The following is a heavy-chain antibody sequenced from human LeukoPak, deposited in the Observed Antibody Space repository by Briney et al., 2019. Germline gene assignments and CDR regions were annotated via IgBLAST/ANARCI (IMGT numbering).Heavy chain of an antibody. V-gene: IGHV4-61*02. CDR1: GGSISSGSYY. CDR2: IYTSGST. D-gene: IGHD7-27*01. Sequence: SETLSLTCTVSGGSISSGSYYWNWIRQPAGKGLEWIGRIYTSGSTYYNPSLKSRVTISVDTSKNQFSLKLSSVTAADTAVYYCASRKLGNDYWGQGTLVTVSS. CDR3: ASRKLGNDY. J-gene: IGHJ4*02.